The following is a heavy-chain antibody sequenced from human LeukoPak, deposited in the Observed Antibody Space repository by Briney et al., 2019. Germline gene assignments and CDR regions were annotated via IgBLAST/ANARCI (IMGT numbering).Heavy chain of an antibody. D-gene: IGHD3-9*01. CDR1: GYTFTSYA. CDR3: ARSSFDWLLLDY. J-gene: IGHJ4*02. V-gene: IGHV1-3*01. CDR2: INAGNGNT. Sequence: ASVKVSCKASGYTFTSYAMHWVRQAPGQRLEWMGWINAGNGNTKYSQKFQGRVTITRDTSASTAHMELSSLRSEDTAVYYCARSSFDWLLLDYWGQGTLVTVSS.